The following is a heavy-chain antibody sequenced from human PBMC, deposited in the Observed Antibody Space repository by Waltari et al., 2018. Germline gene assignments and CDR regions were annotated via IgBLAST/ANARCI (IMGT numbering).Heavy chain of an antibody. CDR1: GHTFTTYD. J-gene: IGHJ6*02. Sequence: QVRLVQSGAEVKKPGASMKVSCKASGHTFTTYDINWVRQAPGQGLEWMGWVNDTNGNTGYAEKFKGRVTMTRYTSVNTAYMQLNTLTSEDTAVYYCAGERAATVDYYYGLDVWGQGTTVIVSS. D-gene: IGHD4-17*01. CDR3: AGERAATVDYYYGLDV. V-gene: IGHV1-8*02. CDR2: VNDTNGNT.